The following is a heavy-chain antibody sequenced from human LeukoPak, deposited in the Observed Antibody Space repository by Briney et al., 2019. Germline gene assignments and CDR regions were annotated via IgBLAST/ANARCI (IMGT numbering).Heavy chain of an antibody. Sequence: SETLSLTCTVSSGPFYSYYWSWIRQAPGKGLEWIGYHYDSGSTHYNPSLKSRVTISLDTSKNQYSLNLSSVTAADTAVYYCARHSWINGYFDYWGQGTLVTVSS. J-gene: IGHJ4*02. D-gene: IGHD2-2*03. CDR1: SGPFYSYY. V-gene: IGHV4-59*08. CDR3: ARHSWINGYFDY. CDR2: HYDSGST.